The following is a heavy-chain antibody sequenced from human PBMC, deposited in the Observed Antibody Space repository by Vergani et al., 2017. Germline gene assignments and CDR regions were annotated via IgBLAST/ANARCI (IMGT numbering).Heavy chain of an antibody. Sequence: VRLQESGPGLVKPSETLALTCNVSGGSISSYNCNWIRQAPGKGLEWIGSLSTTGGATHASHNPSLKSRVSISVDTSKSQFSLRLTSVTAADSAIYYCAGDTHSWQRADRWGQGLLVSVSS. D-gene: IGHD6-13*01. V-gene: IGHV4-4*09. J-gene: IGHJ5*02. CDR3: AGDTHSWQRADR. CDR1: GGSISSYN. CDR2: LSTTGGA.